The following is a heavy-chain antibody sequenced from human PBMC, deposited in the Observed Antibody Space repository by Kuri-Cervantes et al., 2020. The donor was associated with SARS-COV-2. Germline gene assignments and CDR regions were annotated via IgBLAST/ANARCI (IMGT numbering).Heavy chain of an antibody. J-gene: IGHJ4*02. CDR1: GFTFSSYS. CDR3: ARDLSSGLWAFDY. V-gene: IGHV3-48*01. Sequence: GESLKISCAASGFTFSSYSMNWVRQAPGKGLEWFSYISSSSSTIYYADSVKGRFTISRDNAKNSLYLQMNSLRAEDTAVYYCARDLSSGLWAFDYWGQGTLVTVSS. D-gene: IGHD5-18*01. CDR2: ISSSSSTI.